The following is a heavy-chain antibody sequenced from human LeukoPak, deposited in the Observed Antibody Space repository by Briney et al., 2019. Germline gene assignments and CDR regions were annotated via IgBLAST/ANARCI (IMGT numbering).Heavy chain of an antibody. CDR2: IYWNDDK. V-gene: IGHV2-5*01. CDR3: AHGDTLGGYCSSTSCLGAFDI. J-gene: IGHJ3*02. D-gene: IGHD2-2*01. Sequence: SGPTLVNPTQTLTLTCTFSGFSLSTTGMAVGWIRQPPGKALEWLALIYWNDDKRYSPSLKSRLTITKDTSKNQVVLTMTNMDPVDTATYYCAHGDTLGGYCSSTSCLGAFDIWGQGTMVTVSS. CDR1: GFSLSTTGMA.